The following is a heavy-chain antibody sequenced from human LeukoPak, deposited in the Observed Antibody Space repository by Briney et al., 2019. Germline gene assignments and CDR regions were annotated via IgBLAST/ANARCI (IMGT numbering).Heavy chain of an antibody. CDR3: ARDASALY. J-gene: IGHJ4*02. D-gene: IGHD6-19*01. CDR2: IKPDGSEK. CDR1: GLIFSKYW. V-gene: IGHV3-7*01. Sequence: GGSLRLSCAASGLIFSKYWMTWVRQAPGKGLEWVASIKPDGSEKYYLDSVKGRFTISRDNARDSLYLQMDSLRDDDTSVYFCARDASALYWGRGTLVTVSS.